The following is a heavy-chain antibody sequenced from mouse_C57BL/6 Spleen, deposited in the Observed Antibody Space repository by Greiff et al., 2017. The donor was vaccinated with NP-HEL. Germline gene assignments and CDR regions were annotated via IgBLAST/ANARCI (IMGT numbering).Heavy chain of an antibody. J-gene: IGHJ2*01. CDR2: ISSGSSTI. V-gene: IGHV5-17*01. CDR1: GFTFSDYG. Sequence: EVQLQESGGGLVKPGGSLKLSCAASGFTFSDYGMHWVRQAPEKGLEWVAYISSGSSTIYYADTVKGRFTISRDNAKNTLFLQMTSLRSEDTAMYYCARPAGRGTGYFDYWGQGTTLTVSS. CDR3: ARPAGRGTGYFDY. D-gene: IGHD2-14*01.